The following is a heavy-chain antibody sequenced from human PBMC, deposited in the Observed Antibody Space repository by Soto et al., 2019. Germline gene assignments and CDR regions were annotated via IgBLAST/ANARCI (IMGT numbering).Heavy chain of an antibody. V-gene: IGHV3-30-3*01. Sequence: QVQLVESGGGVVQPGRSLRLSCAASGFTFNNYAMHWVRQAPGKGLEWVAFISYDGSSKYYADSVTGRFTISRDNSRNNRYLQMNSLRAEDTAVYYCARGDGYIYGNTFDSWGQGTLVTVSS. CDR3: ARGDGYIYGNTFDS. CDR2: ISYDGSSK. J-gene: IGHJ4*02. CDR1: GFTFNNYA. D-gene: IGHD5-18*01.